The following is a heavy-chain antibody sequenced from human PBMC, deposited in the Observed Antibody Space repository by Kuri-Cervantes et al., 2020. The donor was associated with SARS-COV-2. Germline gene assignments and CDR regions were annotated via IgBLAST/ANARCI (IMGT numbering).Heavy chain of an antibody. V-gene: IGHV3-48*02. CDR2: ISSSSSTI. Sequence: GESLKISCAASGFTFSSYSMNWVRQAPGKGLEWVSSISSSSSTIYYADSVKGRFTISRDNAKNSLYLQMNSLRDEDTAVYYCARVPYDILTGYYVSPIDYWGQGTLVTVSS. J-gene: IGHJ4*02. CDR3: ARVPYDILTGYYVSPIDY. CDR1: GFTFSSYS. D-gene: IGHD3-9*01.